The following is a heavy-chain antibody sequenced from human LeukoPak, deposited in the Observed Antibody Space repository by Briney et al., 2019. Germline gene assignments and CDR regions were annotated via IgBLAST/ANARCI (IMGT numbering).Heavy chain of an antibody. V-gene: IGHV3-23*01. Sequence: GGSLRLSCAASGFTFSLYTMNWVRQAPGKGLEWVSSVIGSGGSTWYADSVKGRFTISRDNSKNTLYLQMNSLRAEDTAVYYCAKDLFSSGWVFDYWGQGTRVTVSS. J-gene: IGHJ4*02. CDR1: GFTFSLYT. D-gene: IGHD6-19*01. CDR3: AKDLFSSGWVFDY. CDR2: VIGSGGST.